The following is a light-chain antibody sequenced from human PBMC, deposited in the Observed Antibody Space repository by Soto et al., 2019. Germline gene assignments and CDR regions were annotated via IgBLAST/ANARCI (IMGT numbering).Light chain of an antibody. CDR2: EVS. CDR3: MRSVQPPIT. J-gene: IGKJ5*01. CDR1: QILLHRDGKTY. Sequence: DLVMTQTPLSLSVTPGQPASISCKSSQILLHRDGKTYLYWYLQKAGQPPQLLIYEVSKRFSGVPDRFSGSGSGTHFTLKISRVEAEDVGVYYCMRSVQPPITFGQGTRLEI. V-gene: IGKV2D-29*01.